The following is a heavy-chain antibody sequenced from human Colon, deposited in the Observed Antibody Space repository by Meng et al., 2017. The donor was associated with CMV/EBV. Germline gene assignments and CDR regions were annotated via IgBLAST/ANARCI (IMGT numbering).Heavy chain of an antibody. D-gene: IGHD4/OR15-4a*01. Sequence: GGSLKISCKVSGYRFTCYGIAWVRQMPGKGLEWMGMSHPDDSNTRYSPSFQGQVTISADKSISNAYLQWSSLKASDTAMYYCASPPGCYDAYDLWGQGTMVTVSS. CDR3: ASPPGCYDAYDL. J-gene: IGHJ3*01. CDR2: SHPDDSNT. V-gene: IGHV5-51*01. CDR1: GYRFTCYG.